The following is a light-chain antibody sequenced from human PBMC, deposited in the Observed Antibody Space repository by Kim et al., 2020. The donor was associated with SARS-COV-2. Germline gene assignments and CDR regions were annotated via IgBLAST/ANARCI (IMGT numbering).Light chain of an antibody. CDR3: NSRDSSGNHLSVV. CDR1: SLRSYY. Sequence: SSELTQDPAVSVALGQTVRITCQGDSLRSYYASWYQQKPGQAPVLVIYGKNNRPSGIPDRFSGSSSGNTASLTITGAQAEDEADYLCNSRDSSGNHLSVV. V-gene: IGLV3-19*01. J-gene: IGLJ2*01. CDR2: GKN.